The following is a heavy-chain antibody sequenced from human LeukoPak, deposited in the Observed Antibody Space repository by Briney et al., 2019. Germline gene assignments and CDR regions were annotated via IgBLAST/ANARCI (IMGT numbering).Heavy chain of an antibody. CDR3: ARGWGYMDV. CDR2: IYTSGNS. CDR1: GGSISSGSYY. J-gene: IGHJ6*03. Sequence: SETLSLTCTVSGGSISSGSYYWSWIRQPAGKGLEWIGRIYTSGNSNYNPSLKSRVTMSVDTSKNQFSLKLSSVTAADTAVYYCARGWGYMDVWGKGTTVTVSS. D-gene: IGHD1-26*01. V-gene: IGHV4-61*02.